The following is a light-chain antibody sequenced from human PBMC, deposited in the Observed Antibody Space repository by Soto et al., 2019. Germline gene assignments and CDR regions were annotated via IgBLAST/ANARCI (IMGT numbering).Light chain of an antibody. V-gene: IGLV2-8*01. CDR3: KSYAGSNTYV. Sequence: QSVLTQPPSASGSPGQSVTISCTGTKSDIGVYDFVSWYQQHPSKAPRLIIYEVVQRPSGVPDRFSGSKSGNTASLTVSGLQAADEADYFCKSYAGSNTYVFGSGTKVTVL. CDR2: EVV. CDR1: KSDIGVYDF. J-gene: IGLJ1*01.